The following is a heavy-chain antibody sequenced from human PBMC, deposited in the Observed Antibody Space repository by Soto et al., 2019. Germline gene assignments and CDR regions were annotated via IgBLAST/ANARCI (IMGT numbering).Heavy chain of an antibody. D-gene: IGHD1-26*01. V-gene: IGHV4-59*01. CDR3: ARTLVGAQIYFDY. Sequence: SETLSLTCTVSGGSISSYYWSWIRQPPGKGLEWIGYIYYSGSTNYNPSLKSRVTISVDTSKNQFSLKLSSVTAADTAVYYCARTLVGAQIYFDYWGQGTLVTVSS. CDR2: IYYSGST. J-gene: IGHJ4*02. CDR1: GGSISSYY.